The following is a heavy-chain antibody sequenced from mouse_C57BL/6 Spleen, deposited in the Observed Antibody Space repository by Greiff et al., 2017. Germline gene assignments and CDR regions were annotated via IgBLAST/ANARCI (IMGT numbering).Heavy chain of an antibody. V-gene: IGHV1-64*01. J-gene: IGHJ3*01. CDR3: ANYYGSSYEWFAY. D-gene: IGHD1-1*01. CDR2: IHPNSGST. Sequence: QVQLQQPGAELVKPGASVKLSCKASGYTFTSYWMHWVKQRPGQGLEWIGMIHPNSGSTNYNEKFKSKATLTVDKSSSTAYMQLSSLTSEDSAVYYCANYYGSSYEWFAYWGQGTLVTVSA. CDR1: GYTFTSYW.